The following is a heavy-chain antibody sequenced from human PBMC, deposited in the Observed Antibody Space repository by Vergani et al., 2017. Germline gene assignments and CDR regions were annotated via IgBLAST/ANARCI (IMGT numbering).Heavy chain of an antibody. J-gene: IGHJ3*02. CDR2: IYSGGST. CDR3: ARHVNGRITIFGVVMGAFDI. D-gene: IGHD3-3*01. V-gene: IGHV3-53*01. Sequence: EVQLVESGGGLIQPGGSLRLSCAASGFTVSSNYMSWVRQAPGKGLEWVSVIYSGGSTYYADSVKGRFTISRDNSKNTLYLQMNSLRAEDTAVYYCARHVNGRITIFGVVMGAFDIWGQGTMVTVSS. CDR1: GFTVSSNY.